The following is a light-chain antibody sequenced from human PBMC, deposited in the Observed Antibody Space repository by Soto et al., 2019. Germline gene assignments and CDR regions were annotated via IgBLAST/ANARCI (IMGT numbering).Light chain of an antibody. J-gene: IGLJ1*01. Sequence: LVLTRPPSASASLGASVTLTCTLSSGYSNYKVDWYQQRPGKGPRFVMRVGTGGIVGSKGDGIPDRFSVLGSGLNRYLTIKNIQEEDESDYHCGADHGSGSNFVYVFGTGTKVTVL. CDR3: GADHGSGSNFVYV. V-gene: IGLV9-49*01. CDR2: VGTGGIVG. CDR1: SGYSNYK.